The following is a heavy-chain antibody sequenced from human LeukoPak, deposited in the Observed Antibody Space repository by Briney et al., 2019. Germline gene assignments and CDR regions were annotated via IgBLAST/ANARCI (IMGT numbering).Heavy chain of an antibody. CDR2: ISSSSSYI. CDR1: GFTFSSYS. CDR3: ARDATEDGLYYFDY. Sequence: PGGSLRLSCAASGFTFSSYSMNWVRQAPGKGLEWASSISSSSSYIYYADSVKGRFTISRDNAKNSLYLQMNSLRAEDTAVYYCARDATEDGLYYFDYWGQGTLVTVSS. J-gene: IGHJ4*02. V-gene: IGHV3-21*01.